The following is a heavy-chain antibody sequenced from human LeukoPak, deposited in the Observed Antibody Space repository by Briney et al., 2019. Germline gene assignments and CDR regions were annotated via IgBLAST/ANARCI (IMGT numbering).Heavy chain of an antibody. J-gene: IGHJ4*02. CDR3: ARGLWVDYYDSSGYYGGDY. D-gene: IGHD3-22*01. CDR2: MNPNSGNT. V-gene: IGHV1-8*01. CDR1: GYTFTSYD. Sequence: GASVKVSCKASGYTFTSYDINWVRQATGQGLEWMGLMNPNSGNTGYAQKFQGRVTMTRNTSISTAYMELSSLRSEDTAVYYCARGLWVDYYDSSGYYGGDYWGQGTLVTVSS.